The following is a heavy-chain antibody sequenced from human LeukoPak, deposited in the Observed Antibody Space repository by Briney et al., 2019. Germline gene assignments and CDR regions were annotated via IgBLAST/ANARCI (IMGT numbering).Heavy chain of an antibody. D-gene: IGHD3-10*01. V-gene: IGHV4-34*01. CDR1: GFTFSSYA. J-gene: IGHJ4*02. Sequence: PGGSLRLSCAASGFTFSSYAMSWVRQPPGKGLEWIGEIHYSGSATYNPSLKSRVTISVDTSKNQFSLKMNSVTAADTAVYYCARGQWFRAFWSRGTPVTVSS. CDR2: IHYSGSA. CDR3: ARGQWFRAF.